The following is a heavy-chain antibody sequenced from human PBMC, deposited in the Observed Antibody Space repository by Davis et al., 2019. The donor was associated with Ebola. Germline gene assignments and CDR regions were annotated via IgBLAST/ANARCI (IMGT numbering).Heavy chain of an antibody. J-gene: IGHJ3*01. CDR2: IKSETYGGTT. CDR1: GFTFTYAW. CDR3: TTDVGRNHPDGTFDL. Sequence: GESLKISCAVSGFTFTYAWMSWVRQAPGKGLEWVGRIKSETYGGTTDYAAPVKGRFTISRDDSENTVYLQMNSLKTEDTAVYYWTTDVGRNHPDGTFDLWGQGTMVTVSS. D-gene: IGHD4-23*01. V-gene: IGHV3-15*01.